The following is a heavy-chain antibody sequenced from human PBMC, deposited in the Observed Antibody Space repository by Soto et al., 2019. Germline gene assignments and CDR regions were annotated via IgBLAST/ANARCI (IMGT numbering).Heavy chain of an antibody. CDR3: ARDTAMALPDA. V-gene: IGHV1-18*01. CDR2: INPYNGNT. Sequence: QVQLVQYGTEVKKPGASVKVSCKASSYTFTSYAIIWVRQAHGQGLEWMGWINPYNGNTNYAQKLQGRVTMTTDTSTSTAYMELRSQRSDDTAVYYCARDTAMALPDAWGQGTLVTVSS. D-gene: IGHD5-18*01. J-gene: IGHJ4*02. CDR1: SYTFTSYA.